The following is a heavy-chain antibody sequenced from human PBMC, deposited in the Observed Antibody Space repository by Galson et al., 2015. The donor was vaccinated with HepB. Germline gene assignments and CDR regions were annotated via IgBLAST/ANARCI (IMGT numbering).Heavy chain of an antibody. CDR1: GFTVSSNY. V-gene: IGHV3-53*01. Sequence: SLRLSCAASGFTVSSNYMSWVRQAPGKGLEWVSVIYSGGSTYYADSVKGRFTISRDNSKNTLYLQMNSLRAEDTAVYYCAKDGLKYGSGRLPNWFDPWGQGTLVTVSS. CDR3: AKDGLKYGSGRLPNWFDP. J-gene: IGHJ5*02. D-gene: IGHD3-10*01. CDR2: IYSGGST.